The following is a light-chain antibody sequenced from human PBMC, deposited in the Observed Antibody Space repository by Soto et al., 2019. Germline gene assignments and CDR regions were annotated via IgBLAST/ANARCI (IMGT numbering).Light chain of an antibody. Sequence: EVVLTQSPGTLSLSTWERATLSCSASQTVRNNYLAWYQQKPGQAPRLLIYDASSRATGIPDRFSGGGSGTDFTLTISRLEPEDFAVYYCQQFSSYPLTFGGGTKVDIK. CDR3: QQFSSYPLT. V-gene: IGKV3-20*01. CDR1: QTVRNNY. CDR2: DAS. J-gene: IGKJ4*01.